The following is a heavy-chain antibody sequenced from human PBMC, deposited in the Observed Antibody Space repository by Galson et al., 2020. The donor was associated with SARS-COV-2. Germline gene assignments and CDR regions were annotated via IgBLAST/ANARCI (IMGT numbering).Heavy chain of an antibody. D-gene: IGHD2-15*01. V-gene: IGHV1-69*10. CDR2: IIPILGIA. J-gene: IGHJ6*03. Sequence: SVKVSCKASGGTFSSYAISWVRQAPGQGLEWMGGIIPILGIANYAQKFQGRVTITADKSTSTAYMELSSLRSEDTAVYYCASHPTAATHEYYDYYYMDGWGKGTTVTVSS. CDR3: ASHPTAATHEYYDYYYMDG. CDR1: GGTFSSYA.